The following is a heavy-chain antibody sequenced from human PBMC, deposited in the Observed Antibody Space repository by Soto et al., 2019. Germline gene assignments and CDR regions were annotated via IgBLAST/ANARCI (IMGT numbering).Heavy chain of an antibody. CDR2: ISAYNGNT. D-gene: IGHD2-15*01. Sequence: ASVKVSCKASGYTFTSYGISWVRQAPGQGLEWMGWISAYNGNTNYAQKLQGRVNMTTDTSTSTAYMELRSLRSDDTAVYYCAGDSCSGGSCYGNWFDPWGQGTLVTVSS. J-gene: IGHJ5*02. CDR1: GYTFTSYG. CDR3: AGDSCSGGSCYGNWFDP. V-gene: IGHV1-18*01.